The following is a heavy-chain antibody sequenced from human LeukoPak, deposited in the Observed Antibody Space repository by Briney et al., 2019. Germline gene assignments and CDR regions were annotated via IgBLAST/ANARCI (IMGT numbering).Heavy chain of an antibody. CDR2: ISSSSSYI. CDR1: GFTFSSYS. J-gene: IGHJ4*02. Sequence: GGSLRLSCAASGFTFSSYSMNWVRQAPGKGLEWVSSISSSSSYIYYADSVKGRFTISRDNAKNSLYLQMNSLRAEDTAVYYCARDRGDTVASFDFWGQGTLVTVSS. D-gene: IGHD4-23*01. V-gene: IGHV3-21*01. CDR3: ARDRGDTVASFDF.